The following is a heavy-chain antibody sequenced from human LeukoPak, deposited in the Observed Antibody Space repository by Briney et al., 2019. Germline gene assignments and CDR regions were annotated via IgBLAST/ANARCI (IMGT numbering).Heavy chain of an antibody. CDR3: ARSSGSYIGDVDY. J-gene: IGHJ4*02. V-gene: IGHV3-64*01. Sequence: GGSLRLSCAASGFTFSRYAMHWVREAPGKGLEYVSAISSNGGSTYYANSVKGRFTISRDNSKNTLYLQMGSLRAEDMAVYYCARSSGSYIGDVDYWGQGTLVTVSS. CDR2: ISSNGGST. CDR1: GFTFSRYA. D-gene: IGHD1-26*01.